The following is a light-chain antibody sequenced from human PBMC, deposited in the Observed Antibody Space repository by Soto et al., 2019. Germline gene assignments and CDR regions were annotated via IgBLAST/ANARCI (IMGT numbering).Light chain of an antibody. CDR2: KAS. CDR1: QSISSW. CDR3: QQYNSYSPPT. J-gene: IGKJ1*01. Sequence: DIQMTQSPSTLSASVGDRVTITCRASQSISSWLAWYQQKPGKAPKLLIYKASSLESGVPSRFSGSGSGTEITLTISSLQPDDFATYYCQQYNSYSPPTFGQGTNVEIK. V-gene: IGKV1-5*03.